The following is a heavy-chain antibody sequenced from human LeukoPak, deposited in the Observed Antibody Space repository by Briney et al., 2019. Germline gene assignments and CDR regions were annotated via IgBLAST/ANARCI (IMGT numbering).Heavy chain of an antibody. D-gene: IGHD6-19*01. CDR2: ISSSGSTI. Sequence: GGSPRLSCAASGFTFSDYYMSWIRQAPGKGLEWVSYISSSGSTIYYADSVKGRFTISRDNAKNSLYLQMNSLRAEDTAVYYCARVPYSSGWYIRTDFDYWGQGTLVTVSS. CDR3: ARVPYSSGWYIRTDFDY. CDR1: GFTFSDYY. J-gene: IGHJ4*02. V-gene: IGHV3-11*01.